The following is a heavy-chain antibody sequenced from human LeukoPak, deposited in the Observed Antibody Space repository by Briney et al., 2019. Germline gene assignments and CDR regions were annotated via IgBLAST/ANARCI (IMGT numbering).Heavy chain of an antibody. CDR1: GGTFSSYA. J-gene: IGHJ4*02. CDR3: ARGPTRYYFDY. D-gene: IGHD4-17*01. V-gene: IGHV1-69*13. CDR2: IIPIFGTA. Sequence: SVKVSCKASGGTFSSYAISWVRQAPGQGLERMGGIIPIFGTANYAQKFRGRVTITADESTSTAYMELSSLRSEDTAAYYCARGPTRYYFDYWGQGTLVTVSS.